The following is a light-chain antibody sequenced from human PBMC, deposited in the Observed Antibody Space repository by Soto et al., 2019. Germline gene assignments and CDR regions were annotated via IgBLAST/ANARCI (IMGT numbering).Light chain of an antibody. CDR1: SSKNGAGYD. CDR3: QYYDSSLSGSRV. CDR2: GNS. V-gene: IGLV1-40*01. J-gene: IGLJ1*01. Sequence: QSVLTQPPSLFGAPGRGGTLSRPGGSSKNGAGYDVHWYQQLPGTAPKLLIYGNSNRPSGVPDRFSGSKSGTSASLAITGLQAEDEADYYCQYYDSSLSGSRVFGTGTKVTVL.